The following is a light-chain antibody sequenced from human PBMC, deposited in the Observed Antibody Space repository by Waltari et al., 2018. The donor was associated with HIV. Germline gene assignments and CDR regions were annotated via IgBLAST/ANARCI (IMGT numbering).Light chain of an antibody. CDR1: RSNIGGNP. V-gene: IGLV1-44*01. J-gene: IGLJ2*01. CDR3: ETWDDSLTAVL. Sequence: QSVLTQPPSASGTPGQRVTISCFGDRSNIGGNPVTWYQQLPGAAPRLLLYTDDQRPSGVPDRFSGSKSGTSASLAISGLQSEDEADYFCETWDDSLTAVLFGGGTRLTVL. CDR2: TDD.